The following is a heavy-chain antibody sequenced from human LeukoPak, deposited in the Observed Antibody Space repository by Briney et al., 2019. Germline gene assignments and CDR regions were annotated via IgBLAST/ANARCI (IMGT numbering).Heavy chain of an antibody. CDR1: GYSISSGYY. D-gene: IGHD3-10*01. Sequence: SETLSLTCTVSGYSISSGYYWGWTRQPPGKGLEWIGSIYHSGSTYYNPSLKSRVTISVDTSKNQFSLKLSSVTAADTAVYYCARDYYGSGSYYDYWGQGTLVTVSS. V-gene: IGHV4-38-2*02. J-gene: IGHJ4*02. CDR3: ARDYYGSGSYYDY. CDR2: IYHSGST.